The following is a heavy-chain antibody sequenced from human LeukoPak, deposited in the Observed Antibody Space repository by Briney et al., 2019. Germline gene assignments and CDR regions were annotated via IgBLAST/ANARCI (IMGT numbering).Heavy chain of an antibody. V-gene: IGHV4-34*01. CDR2: INHSGST. D-gene: IGHD5-24*01. CDR1: GGSFSGYY. CDR3: ARGHSAGQRSFDY. J-gene: IGHJ4*02. Sequence: PSETLSLTCAVYGGSFSGYYWSWIRQPPGKGLEWIGEINHSGSTNYNPSLKGRVTISVDTSKNQFSLKLSSVTAADTAVYYCARGHSAGQRSFDYWGQGTLVTVSS.